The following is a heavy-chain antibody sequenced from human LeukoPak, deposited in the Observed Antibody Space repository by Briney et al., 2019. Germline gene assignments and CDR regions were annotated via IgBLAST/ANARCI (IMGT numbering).Heavy chain of an antibody. Sequence: GRSLRLSCAASRFTFSDHYMDWVRQAPGKGLEWVGRTRNRPQSYTTEYAASVKGRFTISRDDSKNLLYLQMNSLKSEDTAVYYCARVAANERWYFDLWGRGTLVTVSS. CDR1: RFTFSDHY. D-gene: IGHD6-25*01. V-gene: IGHV3-72*01. J-gene: IGHJ2*01. CDR3: ARVAANERWYFDL. CDR2: TRNRPQSYTT.